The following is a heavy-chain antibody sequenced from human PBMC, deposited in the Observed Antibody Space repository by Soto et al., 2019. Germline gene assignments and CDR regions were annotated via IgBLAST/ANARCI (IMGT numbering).Heavy chain of an antibody. CDR3: ARGHIVVVPAVIFLFGSNYGAP. CDR1: GGSFSDYY. D-gene: IGHD2-2*02. Sequence: QVQLQQWGAGLLKPSETLSLTCAVYGGSFSDYYWSWIRQPPGKGLEWIGEINHSGSTNYNPSLKSRVSISVDASKNQFSLNLNSVTAADSAVYYCARGHIVVVPAVIFLFGSNYGAPWGQATVVTVSS. CDR2: INHSGST. V-gene: IGHV4-34*01. J-gene: IGHJ5*02.